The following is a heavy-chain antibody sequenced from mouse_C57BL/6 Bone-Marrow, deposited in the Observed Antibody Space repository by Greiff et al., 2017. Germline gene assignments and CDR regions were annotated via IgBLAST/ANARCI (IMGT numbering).Heavy chain of an antibody. Sequence: VKLMESGAELARPGASVKLSCKASGYTFTSYGISWVKQRTGQGLEWIGEIYPRSGNTYYNEKFKGKATLTADKSSSTAYMELRRLTSEDSAVYFCARRGYYGSSYDYFDYWGQGTTLTVSS. CDR2: IYPRSGNT. J-gene: IGHJ2*01. V-gene: IGHV1-81*01. CDR1: GYTFTSYG. CDR3: ARRGYYGSSYDYFDY. D-gene: IGHD1-1*01.